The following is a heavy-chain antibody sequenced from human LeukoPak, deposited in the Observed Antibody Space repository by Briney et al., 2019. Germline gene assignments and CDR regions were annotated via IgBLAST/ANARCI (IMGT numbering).Heavy chain of an antibody. CDR2: INPNSGGT. CDR1: GYTFTGYY. J-gene: IGHJ3*02. Sequence: ASVKVSCKASGYTFTGYYMHWVRQAPGQGLEWMGWINPNSGGTNYAQKFQGRVTMTRDTSISTAYMELSRLRSDDTGVYYCARIIYYDILTGPANAFDIWGQGTMVTVSS. D-gene: IGHD3-9*01. V-gene: IGHV1-2*02. CDR3: ARIIYYDILTGPANAFDI.